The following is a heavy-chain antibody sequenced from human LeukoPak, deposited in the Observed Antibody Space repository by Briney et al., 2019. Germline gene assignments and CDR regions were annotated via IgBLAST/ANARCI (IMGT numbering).Heavy chain of an antibody. CDR1: GGSINSYY. V-gene: IGHV4-59*01. J-gene: IGHJ4*02. CDR3: AREYSSSWHF. Sequence: SETLSLTCTVSGGSINSYYWSWIRQPPGKGLQWIGCIHYSGSTNYNPSLKSRVTISVRTSKNQFSLKLRSVTAADTAVYYCAREYSSSWHFWGQGTLVTVSS. D-gene: IGHD6-13*01. CDR2: IHYSGST.